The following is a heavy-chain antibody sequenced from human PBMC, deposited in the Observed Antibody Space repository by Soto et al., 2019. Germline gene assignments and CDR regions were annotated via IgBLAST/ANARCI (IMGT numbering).Heavy chain of an antibody. V-gene: IGHV1-18*01. CDR3: ARSGIAVAGNIGEIDY. Sequence: ASVKVYCKASGYTFTSYGITWVRQAPGQGREWMGWISAYNGNTNYTQKLQGRVTMTTDTSKSTAYMELRSMRSDGTALYYCARSGIAVAGNIGEIDYWGQRTLVIVSS. J-gene: IGHJ4*02. CDR2: ISAYNGNT. CDR1: GYTFTSYG. D-gene: IGHD6-19*01.